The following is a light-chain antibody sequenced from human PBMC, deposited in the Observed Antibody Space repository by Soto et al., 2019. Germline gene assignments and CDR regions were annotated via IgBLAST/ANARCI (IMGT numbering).Light chain of an antibody. CDR1: SSDVGGYNY. CDR3: SPYAGSNIYV. J-gene: IGLJ1*01. V-gene: IGLV2-8*01. CDR2: EVS. Sequence: QSVLTQPPSASGSPGQSVTISCTGTSSDVGGYNYVSWYQQHPGKAPKLMIYEVSKRPSGVPDRFSGSKSGNTASLTVSGLQAEVEADYYCSPYAGSNIYVFGTGTNVTGL.